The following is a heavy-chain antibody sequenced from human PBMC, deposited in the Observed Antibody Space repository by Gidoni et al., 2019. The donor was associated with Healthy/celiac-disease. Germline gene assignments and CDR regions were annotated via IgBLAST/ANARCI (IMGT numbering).Heavy chain of an antibody. V-gene: IGHV3-21*01. CDR2: ISSSSSYI. Sequence: EVQLVESGGGLVKPGGSLRLSCAASGFTFSSYSMNWVRQAPGKGLEWVSSISSSSSYIYYADSVKGRFTISRDNAKNSLYLQMNSLRAEDTAVYYCARETAMVQQPLDYWGQGTLVTVSS. J-gene: IGHJ4*02. CDR1: GFTFSSYS. D-gene: IGHD5-18*01. CDR3: ARETAMVQQPLDY.